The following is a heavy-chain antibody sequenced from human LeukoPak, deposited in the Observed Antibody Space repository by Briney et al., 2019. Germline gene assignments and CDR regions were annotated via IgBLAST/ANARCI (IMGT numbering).Heavy chain of an antibody. CDR3: ARDFGRSHNWFDP. Sequence: GGSLRLSCAASGFTFSSYSMNWVRQAPGKGLEWVSSISSSSSYIYYADSVKGRFTISRDNAKNSLYLQMNSLRAEDTAVYYCARDFGRSHNWFDPWGQGTLVTVSS. J-gene: IGHJ5*02. D-gene: IGHD3/OR15-3a*01. V-gene: IGHV3-21*01. CDR1: GFTFSSYS. CDR2: ISSSSSYI.